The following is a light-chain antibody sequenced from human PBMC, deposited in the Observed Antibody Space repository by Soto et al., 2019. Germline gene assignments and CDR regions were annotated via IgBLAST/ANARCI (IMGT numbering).Light chain of an antibody. Sequence: EIVLTQSPGTLSLSPGERATLSCRASQSVSSSYLAWYQQKPGQAPRLLIYGASSRATGIPDRFSGSGSGTDFTLTISRLEPEDFAVYYCQQYEDSPFTFGPGTKV. V-gene: IGKV3-20*01. CDR1: QSVSSSY. J-gene: IGKJ3*01. CDR3: QQYEDSPFT. CDR2: GAS.